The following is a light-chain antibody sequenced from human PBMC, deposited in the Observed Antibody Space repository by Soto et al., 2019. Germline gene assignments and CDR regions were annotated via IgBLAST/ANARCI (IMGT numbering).Light chain of an antibody. Sequence: QAVVTQEPSFSVSPGGTVTLTCGLSSGSVSTIYYPSWYQQTPGQAPRTLIYSTNTRSSGVTDRFSGSILGNKAALTITGAQADDESDYYCVLYMGSGIWVFGGGTKLTVL. J-gene: IGLJ3*02. CDR1: SGSVSTIYY. V-gene: IGLV8-61*01. CDR2: STN. CDR3: VLYMGSGIWV.